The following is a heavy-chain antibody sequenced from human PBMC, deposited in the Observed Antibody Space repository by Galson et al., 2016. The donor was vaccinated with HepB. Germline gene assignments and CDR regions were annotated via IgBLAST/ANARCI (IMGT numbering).Heavy chain of an antibody. CDR3: ARGPGTVGATGFDY. V-gene: IGHV3-72*01. CDR2: TRNKANSYTT. J-gene: IGHJ4*02. Sequence: LAWVGRTRNKANSYTTEYAASVKGRFTISRDNSKNSLYLQMNSLKTEDTAVYYCARGPGTVGATGFDYWGQGTLVTVSS. D-gene: IGHD1-26*01.